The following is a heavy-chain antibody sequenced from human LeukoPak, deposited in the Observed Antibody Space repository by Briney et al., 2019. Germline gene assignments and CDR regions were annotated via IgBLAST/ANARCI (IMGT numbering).Heavy chain of an antibody. V-gene: IGHV1-18*01. Sequence: ASVKVSCKASGYTFTNYGISWVRQAPGQGLEWMGWISAYNGNTNYAQKLQGRVTMTTDTSTSTAYMELRSLRSDDTAVYYCARDPHYYGSGSYSWFDPWGQGTLVTVSS. J-gene: IGHJ5*02. D-gene: IGHD3-10*01. CDR2: ISAYNGNT. CDR3: ARDPHYYGSGSYSWFDP. CDR1: GYTFTNYG.